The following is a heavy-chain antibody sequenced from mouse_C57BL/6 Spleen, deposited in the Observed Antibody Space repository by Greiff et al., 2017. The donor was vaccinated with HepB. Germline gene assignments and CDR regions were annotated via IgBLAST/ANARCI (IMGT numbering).Heavy chain of an antibody. J-gene: IGHJ4*01. CDR1: GFTFSNYW. CDR3: TGTTVGYGGYAMDY. Sequence: EVNLVESGGGLVQPGGSMKLSCVASGFTFSNYWMNWVRQSPEKGLEWVAQIRLKSDNYATHYAESVKGRFTISRDDSKSSVYLQMNNLRAEDTGIYYCTGTTVGYGGYAMDYWGQGTSVTVSS. D-gene: IGHD1-1*01. CDR2: IRLKSDNYAT. V-gene: IGHV6-3*01.